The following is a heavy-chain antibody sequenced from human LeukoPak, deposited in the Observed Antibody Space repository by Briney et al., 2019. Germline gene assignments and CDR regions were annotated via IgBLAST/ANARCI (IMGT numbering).Heavy chain of an antibody. Sequence: GGSLRLSCAVSGFAFSGYSMSWVRQAPGKGLEWVAFIRYDGSNKYYADSVKGRFTISRDNSKNTLYLQMNSLRAEDTAVYYCAKDRCSNGIGCYYYYMDVWGKGTTVTISS. CDR2: IRYDGSNK. V-gene: IGHV3-30*02. D-gene: IGHD2-8*01. CDR1: GFAFSGYS. CDR3: AKDRCSNGIGCYYYYMDV. J-gene: IGHJ6*03.